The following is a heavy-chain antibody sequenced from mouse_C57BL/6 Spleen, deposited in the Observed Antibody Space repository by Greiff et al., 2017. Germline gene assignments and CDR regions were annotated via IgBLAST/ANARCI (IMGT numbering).Heavy chain of an antibody. D-gene: IGHD2-1*01. CDR3: AKSLHGNDWYFDV. Sequence: QVQLQQPGAELVRPGTSVKLSCKASGYTFTSYWMHWVKQRPGQGLEWIGVIDPSGSYTNYNQKIKGQATLTVDTSSSTAYMQHSSLRSEDSAVYYLAKSLHGNDWYFDVWGPGTTVTVSS. CDR1: GYTFTSYW. J-gene: IGHJ1*01. V-gene: IGHV1-59*01. CDR2: IDPSGSYT.